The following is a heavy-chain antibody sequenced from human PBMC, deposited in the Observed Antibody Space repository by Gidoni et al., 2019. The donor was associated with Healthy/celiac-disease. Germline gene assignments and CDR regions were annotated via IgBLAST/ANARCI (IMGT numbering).Heavy chain of an antibody. CDR2: ISGSGGST. D-gene: IGHD3-22*01. V-gene: IGHV3-23*01. Sequence: EVQLLESGGGLVQPGGSLSLSCAASGFTFSSYAMSWVRQAPGKGLEWVSAISGSGGSTYYADSVKGRFTVSRDNSKNTLYLQMNSLRAEDTAVYYCAKSDSSGSKYYFDYWGQGTLVTVSS. CDR1: GFTFSSYA. J-gene: IGHJ4*02. CDR3: AKSDSSGSKYYFDY.